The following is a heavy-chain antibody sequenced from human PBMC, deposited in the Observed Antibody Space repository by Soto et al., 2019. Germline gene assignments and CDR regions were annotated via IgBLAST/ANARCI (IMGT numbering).Heavy chain of an antibody. Sequence: EVQLLESGGGLVQPGGSLRLSCVASGSTFSSDVMSWVRQAPGKGLEWVSGISGGTTYYADSVQGRFTISRDDSKSTLFLQIDSLRVEDTAVYFCVRDRGTCTPGDCASRGFDVWGQGTMVTVSS. J-gene: IGHJ3*01. CDR1: GSTFSSDV. CDR3: VRDRGTCTPGDCASRGFDV. V-gene: IGHV3-23*01. CDR2: ISGGTT. D-gene: IGHD2-21*02.